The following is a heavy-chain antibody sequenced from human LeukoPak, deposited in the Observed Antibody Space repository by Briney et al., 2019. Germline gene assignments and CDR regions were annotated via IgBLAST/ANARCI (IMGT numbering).Heavy chain of an antibody. CDR1: GGSISSYY. D-gene: IGHD3-22*01. J-gene: IGHJ6*03. CDR2: IYYSGST. CDR3: ARASDSSGYYSAFYSYHMDV. Sequence: SETLSLTCTVSGGSISSYYWTWIRQPPGKGLEWIGYIYYSGSTNYNPSLKSRVTISLDTSKNQFSLKLSSVTAADTAVYYCARASDSSGYYSAFYSYHMDVWGTGTTVTVSS. V-gene: IGHV4-59*01.